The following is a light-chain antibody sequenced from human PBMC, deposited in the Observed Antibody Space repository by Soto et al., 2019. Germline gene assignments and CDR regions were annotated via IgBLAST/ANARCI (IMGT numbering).Light chain of an antibody. CDR2: EVT. CDR1: SGDVGGYNL. V-gene: IGLV2-23*02. J-gene: IGLJ1*01. CDR3: CSDAGNSEV. Sequence: QSVLTQPASVSGAPGQSITIPCTGNSGDVGGYNLVSWYQQHPGKAPKLLIYEVTERPSGVSNRFSGSKSGNTASLTISGLQPDDEADYYCCSDAGNSEVFGTGTKVTVL.